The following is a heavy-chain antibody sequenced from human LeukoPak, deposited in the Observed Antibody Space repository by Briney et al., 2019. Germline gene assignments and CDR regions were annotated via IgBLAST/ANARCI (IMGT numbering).Heavy chain of an antibody. D-gene: IGHD3-3*01. CDR3: AKRGPVFTIFGVANFDY. J-gene: IGHJ4*02. Sequence: PSETLSLTCAVYGGSFSGYYWSWIRQPPGKGLEWIGEINHSGSTNHNPSLKSRVTISVDTSKNQFSLKLSSVTAADTAVYYCAKRGPVFTIFGVANFDYWGQGTLVTVSS. V-gene: IGHV4-34*01. CDR1: GGSFSGYY. CDR2: INHSGST.